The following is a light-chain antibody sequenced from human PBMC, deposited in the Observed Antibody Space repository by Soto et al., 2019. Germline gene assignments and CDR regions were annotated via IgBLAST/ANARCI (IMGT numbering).Light chain of an antibody. CDR2: DVS. V-gene: IGLV2-14*01. CDR3: CSYTRSSTLEV. CDR1: SSDVGGYNY. J-gene: IGLJ2*01. Sequence: QSVLTQPASVSGSPGQSITISCTGTSSDVGGYNYVSWYQQHPGKAPKLMIYDVSNRPSGVSNRFSGSKSGNTASLTISGIQAEDDADYYCCSYTRSSTLEVFGGGTKLTVL.